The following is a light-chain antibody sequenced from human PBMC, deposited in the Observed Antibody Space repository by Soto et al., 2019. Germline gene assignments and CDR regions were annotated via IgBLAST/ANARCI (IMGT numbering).Light chain of an antibody. CDR2: DAS. Sequence: DIQMTQSPSTLSASVGDRVTITCRASQTITRWMAWYQQKPGKAPKLLIYDASTLESGVPSRFSGSRSGTDCTLTISCLQSEDFAVYYCHQRQYWPPITFGQGTRLEIK. J-gene: IGKJ5*01. CDR1: QTITRW. V-gene: IGKV1-5*01. CDR3: HQRQYWPPIT.